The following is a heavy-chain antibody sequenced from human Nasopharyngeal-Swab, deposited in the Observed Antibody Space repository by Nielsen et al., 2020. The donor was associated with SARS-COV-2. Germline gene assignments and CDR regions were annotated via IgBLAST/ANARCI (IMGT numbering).Heavy chain of an antibody. D-gene: IGHD6-19*01. CDR3: ARGGIAVFAPFDY. CDR1: GGSVSSGSYY. J-gene: IGHJ4*02. Sequence: SETLSLTCTVSGGSVSSGSYYWSWIRQPPGKGLEWIGYIYYSGSTNYNPSLKSRVTISVDTSKNQFSLKLSSVTAADTAVYYCARGGIAVFAPFDYWGQGALVTVSS. CDR2: IYYSGST. V-gene: IGHV4-61*01.